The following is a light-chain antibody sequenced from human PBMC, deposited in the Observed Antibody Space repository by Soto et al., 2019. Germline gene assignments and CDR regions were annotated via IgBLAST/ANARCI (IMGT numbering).Light chain of an antibody. CDR2: DAS. J-gene: IGKJ2*01. CDR1: ETADKW. Sequence: DIQVTQSPSTLSASVGDRVIIACRASETADKWVAWYQQKPGKAPNVLIYDASRLESGVPSRFSGSGSGTLFTLTISNLQPDDFATYYCHQYNDYPYTFGQGTKVE. V-gene: IGKV1-5*01. CDR3: HQYNDYPYT.